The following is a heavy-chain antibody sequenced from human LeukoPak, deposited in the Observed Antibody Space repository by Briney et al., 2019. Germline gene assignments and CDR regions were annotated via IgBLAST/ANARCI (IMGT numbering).Heavy chain of an antibody. J-gene: IGHJ4*02. Sequence: GGSLRLSCAASGFTFSSYSMNWVRQAPGKGLEWVSYISGSSSTIYYADSVKGRFTISRDNAKNSLYLQMNSLRDEDTAVNYCARSLLWFGELPSLIDYWGQGTLVTVSS. CDR3: ARSLLWFGELPSLIDY. CDR1: GFTFSSYS. V-gene: IGHV3-48*02. CDR2: ISGSSSTI. D-gene: IGHD3-10*01.